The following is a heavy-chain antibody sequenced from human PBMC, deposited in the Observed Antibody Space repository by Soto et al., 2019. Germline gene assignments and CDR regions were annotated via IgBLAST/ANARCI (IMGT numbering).Heavy chain of an antibody. D-gene: IGHD2-2*01. V-gene: IGHV1-69*05. CDR2: IIPIFGTA. Sequence: QVQLVQSGAEVKKPGSSVKVSCKASGGTFSSYAISWVRQAPGQGLEWMGGIIPIFGTANYAQKFQGRVTITSDEATSTAYMELSSLRSEETAVYYCARTRQRTYYYYYGMDVWGQGTTVTVSS. CDR1: GGTFSSYA. CDR3: ARTRQRTYYYYYGMDV. J-gene: IGHJ6*02.